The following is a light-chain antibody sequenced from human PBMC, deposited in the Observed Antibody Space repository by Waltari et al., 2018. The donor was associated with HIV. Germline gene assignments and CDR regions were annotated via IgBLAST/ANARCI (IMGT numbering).Light chain of an antibody. CDR3: QQYKDWPPSP. CDR2: GAS. J-gene: IGKJ2*01. CDR1: QSVSSSY. Sequence: EIVLTQSPGTLSLSPGERATLSCRASQSVSSSYLAWYQQKPGQAPRLLIYGASSRATGIPDRFSGSGSGTDFTLTISRLEPEDIAVYYCQQYKDWPPSPFGQGTNLEIK. V-gene: IGKV3-20*01.